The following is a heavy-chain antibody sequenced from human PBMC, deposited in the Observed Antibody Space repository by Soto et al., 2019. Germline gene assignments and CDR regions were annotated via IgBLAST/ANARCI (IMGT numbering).Heavy chain of an antibody. Sequence: QMQLVESGGGVVQPGGSLRLSCGSSGFSFSFYGMHWVRQAPGKGLEWVAFIWYDGTSKFYADSVKGRFTISRDNSKTTLFLQKNSLRAEDTAVYYCARDGTPQRFVDKNYYYYYSGMDAWGQGTTVIVSS. CDR1: GFSFSFYG. J-gene: IGHJ6*02. V-gene: IGHV3-33*01. D-gene: IGHD3-3*01. CDR3: ARDGTPQRFVDKNYYYYYSGMDA. CDR2: IWYDGTSK.